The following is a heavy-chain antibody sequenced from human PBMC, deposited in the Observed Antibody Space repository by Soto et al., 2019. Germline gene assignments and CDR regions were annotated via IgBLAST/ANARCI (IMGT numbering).Heavy chain of an antibody. Sequence: ASVKVSCKASCYTFTSYGISWVRQAPGQGLEWMGWISAYNGNTNYAQKLQGRVTMTTDTSTSTAYMELRSLRSDDTAVYYCASRGGGAYYYDSSGYSNDAFDIWGQGTMVTVSS. J-gene: IGHJ3*02. CDR2: ISAYNGNT. CDR1: CYTFTSYG. D-gene: IGHD3-22*01. CDR3: ASRGGGAYYYDSSGYSNDAFDI. V-gene: IGHV1-18*01.